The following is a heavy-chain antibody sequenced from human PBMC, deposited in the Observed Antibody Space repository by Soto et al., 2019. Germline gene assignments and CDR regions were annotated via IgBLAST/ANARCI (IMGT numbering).Heavy chain of an antibody. CDR1: GGSISSYY. V-gene: IGHV4-59*12. CDR2: IYYSGST. D-gene: IGHD2-2*01. CDR3: ARDDGGSPSCFFGWLDP. Sequence: ETLSLTCTVSGGSISSYYWSWIRQPPRKGLEWIGYIYYSGSTNYNPSLKSRVTISVDTSMNQFSLKLSSVTAADTAVYYCARDDGGSPSCFFGWLDPGGQEPLVTVSS. J-gene: IGHJ5*02.